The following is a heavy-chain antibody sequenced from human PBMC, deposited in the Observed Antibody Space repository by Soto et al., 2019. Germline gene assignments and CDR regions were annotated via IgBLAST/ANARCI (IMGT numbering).Heavy chain of an antibody. V-gene: IGHV5-51*01. Sequence: PGESLKISCKGSGYSFTSYWIGWVRQMLGKGLEWMGIIYPGDSDTRYSPSFQGQVTISADKSISTAYLQWSSLKASDTAMYYYARAFTVTSYYYYGMDVWGQGTTVTVSS. CDR1: GYSFTSYW. D-gene: IGHD4-17*01. CDR3: ARAFTVTSYYYYGMDV. J-gene: IGHJ6*02. CDR2: IYPGDSDT.